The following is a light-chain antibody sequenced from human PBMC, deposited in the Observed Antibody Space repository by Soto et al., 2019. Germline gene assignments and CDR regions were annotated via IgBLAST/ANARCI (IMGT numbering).Light chain of an antibody. CDR2: GAS. V-gene: IGKV3-15*01. CDR1: QSVSSN. J-gene: IGKJ1*01. CDR3: QQYNNWPET. Sequence: EIVMTQSPATLSVSPGERATLSCRASQSVSSNLAWYQQKPGQAPRLLIYGASPRATGIPGRFSGSGSGTEFTLTISSLQSEDFAVYYCQQYNNWPETFGQGTKVEIK.